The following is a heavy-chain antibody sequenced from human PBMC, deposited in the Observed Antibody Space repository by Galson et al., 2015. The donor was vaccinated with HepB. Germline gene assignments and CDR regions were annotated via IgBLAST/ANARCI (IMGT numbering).Heavy chain of an antibody. CDR3: ARDGGYDFWSGYYRGMDV. D-gene: IGHD3-3*01. J-gene: IGHJ6*02. CDR2: IWYDGSNK. CDR1: GFTFSSYG. Sequence: SLRLSCAASGFTFSSYGMHWVRQAPGKGLEWVAVIWYDGSNKYYADSVKGRFTISRDNSKNTLYLQMNSLRDEDTAVYYCARDGGYDFWSGYYRGMDVWGQGTTVTVSS. V-gene: IGHV3-33*01.